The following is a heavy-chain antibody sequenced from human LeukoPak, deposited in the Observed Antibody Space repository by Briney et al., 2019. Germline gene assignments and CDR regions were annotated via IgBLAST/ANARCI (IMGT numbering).Heavy chain of an antibody. J-gene: IGHJ1*01. CDR2: INPNSGGT. Sequence: ASVKVSCKASGYTFTGYYMHWVRQAPGQGLEWMGWINPNSGGTNYAQKFQGRVTMTRDTSISTAYMELSRLRSDDTAVYYCARVRWELLHAEYFQHWGQGTLVTVSS. CDR3: ARVRWELLHAEYFQH. D-gene: IGHD1-26*01. CDR1: GYTFTGYY. V-gene: IGHV1-2*02.